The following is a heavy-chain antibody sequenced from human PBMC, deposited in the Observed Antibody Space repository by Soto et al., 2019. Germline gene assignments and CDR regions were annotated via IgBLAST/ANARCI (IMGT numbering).Heavy chain of an antibody. D-gene: IGHD3-10*01. J-gene: IGHJ6*02. CDR3: ARSRADTMVRGVIISPTAGYYYGMDV. V-gene: IGHV1-69*13. Sequence: SVKVSFKASGGTFSSYAISWVRQAPGQGLEWMGGIIPISGTANYAQKFQGRVTITADESTSTAFMELSSLRSEDTAVYYCARSRADTMVRGVIISPTAGYYYGMDVWGQGTTVTVSS. CDR1: GGTFSSYA. CDR2: IIPISGTA.